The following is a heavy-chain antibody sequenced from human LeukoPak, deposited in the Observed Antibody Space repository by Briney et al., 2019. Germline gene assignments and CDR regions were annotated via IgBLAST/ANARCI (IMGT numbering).Heavy chain of an antibody. CDR3: ARELPDYVWGSYRSYRGDFDY. CDR2: IIPIFDTA. J-gene: IGHJ4*02. Sequence: SVKVSCKASGGTFNNYAISWVRQAPGQGLEWMGGIIPIFDTANYAQKFQGRVTITADKSTSTAYMELSSLRSEDTAVYYCARELPDYVWGSYRSYRGDFDYWGQGTLVTVSS. D-gene: IGHD3-16*02. V-gene: IGHV1-69*06. CDR1: GGTFNNYA.